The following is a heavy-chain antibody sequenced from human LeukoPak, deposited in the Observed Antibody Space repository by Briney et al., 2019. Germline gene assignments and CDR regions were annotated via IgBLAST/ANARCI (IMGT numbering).Heavy chain of an antibody. J-gene: IGHJ4*02. Sequence: SETLSLTCAVYGGSFSGYYWSWIRQPPGKGLEWIGEINHSGSTNYNPSLKSRVTISVDTSKHQFSLKLSSVTAADTAVYYCARGSERGLDYWGQGTLVTVSS. CDR3: ARGSERGLDY. CDR2: INHSGST. V-gene: IGHV4-34*01. D-gene: IGHD3-16*01. CDR1: GGSFSGYY.